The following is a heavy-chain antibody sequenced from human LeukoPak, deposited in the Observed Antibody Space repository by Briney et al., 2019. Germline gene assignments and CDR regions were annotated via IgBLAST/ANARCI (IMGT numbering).Heavy chain of an antibody. V-gene: IGHV4-59*08. D-gene: IGHD2-2*01. J-gene: IGHJ4*02. CDR3: AGCRIEPVDKWVDC. CDR1: GDSLSLYY. Sequence: SETLSLTCTVSGDSLSLYYWSWIRQPPGRGLEWIGNIEYSGTTNYNPAFKSRVTQFVDTSKNQISLNLYSVTAADTAMYYCAGCRIEPVDKWVDCWSQGTLVTVSP. CDR2: IEYSGTT.